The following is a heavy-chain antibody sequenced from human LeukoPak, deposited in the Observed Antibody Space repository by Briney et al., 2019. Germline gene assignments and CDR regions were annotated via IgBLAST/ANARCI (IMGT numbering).Heavy chain of an antibody. Sequence: SETLSLTCTVSGYSISSGYYWGWIRQPPGKGLEWIGSIYHSGSTYYNPSLKSRVTISVDTSKNQFSLKLSSVTAADTAVYYCARRFVLVRGVIARYYFDYWGQGTLVTVSS. CDR3: ARRFVLVRGVIARYYFDY. CDR1: GYSISSGYY. D-gene: IGHD3-10*01. J-gene: IGHJ4*02. V-gene: IGHV4-38-2*02. CDR2: IYHSGST.